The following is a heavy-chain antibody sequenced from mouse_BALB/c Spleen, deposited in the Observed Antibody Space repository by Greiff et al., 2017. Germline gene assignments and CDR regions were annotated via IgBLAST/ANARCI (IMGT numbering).Heavy chain of an antibody. D-gene: IGHD1-1*01. CDR3: ARYPYYGSNAMDY. J-gene: IGHJ4*01. V-gene: IGHV3-8*02. CDR2: ISYSGST. CDR1: GDSITSGY. Sequence: EVQLQESGPSLVKPSQTLSLTCSVTGDSITSGYWNWIRKFPGNKLEYMGYISYSGSTYYNPSLKSRISITRDTSKNQYYLQLNSVTTEDTATYYCARYPYYGSNAMDYGGQGTSVTVSS.